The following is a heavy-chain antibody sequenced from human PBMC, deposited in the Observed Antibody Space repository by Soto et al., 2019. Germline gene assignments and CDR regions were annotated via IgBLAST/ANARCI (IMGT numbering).Heavy chain of an antibody. CDR1: GGTFSSYA. CDR2: IIPIFGTA. J-gene: IGHJ6*02. CDR3: ARARRYCSGGSCYSAVYYYYYYGMDV. Sequence: QVQLVQSGAEVKKPGSSVKVSCKASGGTFSSYAISWVRQAPGQGLEWMGGIIPIFGTANYAQKFQGRVTITADDSTSTAYMELSSLGSEDTAVYHCARARRYCSGGSCYSAVYYYYYYGMDVWGQGTTVTVSS. V-gene: IGHV1-69*01. D-gene: IGHD2-15*01.